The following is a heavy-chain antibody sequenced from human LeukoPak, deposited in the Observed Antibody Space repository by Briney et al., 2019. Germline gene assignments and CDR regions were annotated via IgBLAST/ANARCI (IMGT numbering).Heavy chain of an antibody. V-gene: IGHV3-30*18. Sequence: PGGFLRLSCAASGFTFSSYGMHWVRQAPGKGLEWVAVISYDGSNKYYADSVKGRFTISRDNSKNTLYLQMNSLRAEDTAVYYCAKVNTPYTGIVGAEPFDYWGQGTLVTVSS. CDR2: ISYDGSNK. CDR3: AKVNTPYTGIVGAEPFDY. CDR1: GFTFSSYG. J-gene: IGHJ4*02. D-gene: IGHD1-26*01.